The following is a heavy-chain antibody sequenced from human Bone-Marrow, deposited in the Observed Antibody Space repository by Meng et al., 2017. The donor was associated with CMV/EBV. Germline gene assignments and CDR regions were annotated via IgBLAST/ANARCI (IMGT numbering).Heavy chain of an antibody. CDR1: GASISSYY. V-gene: IGHV4-59*01. CDR2: IYDKGST. Sequence: SETLSLTCTVSGASISSYYWSWIRQPPGKGPEWIGHIYDKGSTNHNPSLKSRVTISVDTSKNHFSLKLTSVTAADTAVYYCAREEGYGDYRYNWFDPCGQGSLVTVSS. CDR3: AREEGYGDYRYNWFDP. J-gene: IGHJ5*02. D-gene: IGHD4-17*01.